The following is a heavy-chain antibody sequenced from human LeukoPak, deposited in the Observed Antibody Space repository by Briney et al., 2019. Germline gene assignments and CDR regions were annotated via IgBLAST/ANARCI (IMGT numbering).Heavy chain of an antibody. CDR2: IYTSGST. V-gene: IGHV4-4*07. CDR3: ARNYWSGYQTLFDY. D-gene: IGHD3-3*01. J-gene: IGHJ4*02. Sequence: SETLSLTCTVSGGSISSYYWSWIRQPVGKGLEWIGRIYTSGSTNYNPSLKSRVTMSVDTSKNQFSLKLSSATAADTAVYYCARNYWSGYQTLFDYWGQGTLVTVSS. CDR1: GGSISSYY.